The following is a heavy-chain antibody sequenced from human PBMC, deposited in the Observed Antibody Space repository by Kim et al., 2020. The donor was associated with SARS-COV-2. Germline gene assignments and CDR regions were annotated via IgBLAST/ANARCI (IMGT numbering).Heavy chain of an antibody. D-gene: IGHD6-13*01. CDR1: GFTFSSYA. Sequence: GGSLRLSCAASGFTFSSYAMSWVRQAPGKGLEWVSPISGSVGGTYYADPVKGRFTISRDNSKNTLYLQMNSLRAEDTAVYYCAKYSSSWYSSYGMDVWGQGTTVTVSS. J-gene: IGHJ6*02. CDR3: AKYSSSWYSSYGMDV. V-gene: IGHV3-23*01. CDR2: ISGSVGGT.